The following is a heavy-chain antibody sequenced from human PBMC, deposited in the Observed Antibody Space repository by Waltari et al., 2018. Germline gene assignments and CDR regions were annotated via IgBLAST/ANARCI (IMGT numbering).Heavy chain of an antibody. D-gene: IGHD4-17*01. CDR2: INPTSGDT. CDR1: GYTFTGYY. CDR3: ARELGSDYGNRDY. Sequence: VQSGAEVKKPGASVKVSCKASGYTFTGYYLQWVRRAPGQGLEGMGRINPTSGDTNYAQKFPGRVTLTRDPSPNTAYMELSSLKSDDTAVYYCARELGSDYGNRDYWGQGTLVTVSS. V-gene: IGHV1-2*06. J-gene: IGHJ4*02.